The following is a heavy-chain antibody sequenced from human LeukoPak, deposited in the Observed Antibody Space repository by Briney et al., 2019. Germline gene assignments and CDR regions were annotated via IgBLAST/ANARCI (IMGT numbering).Heavy chain of an antibody. CDR2: IYHSGST. CDR1: GGSFSGYY. V-gene: IGHV4-34*01. D-gene: IGHD2-2*02. J-gene: IGHJ4*02. Sequence: SETLSLTCAVYGGSFSGYYWSWIRQPPGKGLEWIGSIYHSGSTYYNPSLKSRVTISVDTSKNRFSLKLSSVTAADTAVYYCARDSPTADIVVVPAAILIDWGQGTLVTVSS. CDR3: ARDSPTADIVVVPAAILID.